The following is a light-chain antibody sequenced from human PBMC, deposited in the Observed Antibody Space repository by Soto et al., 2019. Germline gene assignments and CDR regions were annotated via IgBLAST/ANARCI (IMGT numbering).Light chain of an antibody. CDR1: QSISGTY. CDR2: SAS. V-gene: IGKV3-20*01. Sequence: IMLMQSPGTLSLSPWERATLSCMASQSISGTYLAWYQQKPGQPPRLLIYSASTRAPGIPDRFSGSGSGTDFTLTISRLEPEDFAVYYCQHYGSSPSTFGRGTKVDIK. J-gene: IGKJ1*01. CDR3: QHYGSSPST.